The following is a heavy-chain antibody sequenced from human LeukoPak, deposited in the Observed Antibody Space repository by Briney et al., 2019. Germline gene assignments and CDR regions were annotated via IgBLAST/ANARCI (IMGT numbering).Heavy chain of an antibody. J-gene: IGHJ6*02. CDR2: ISYDGSNK. V-gene: IGHV3-30*18. D-gene: IGHD3-10*01. CDR3: AKDTTSAKASTMDRGVSSMDV. Sequence: PGRSLRLSCAASGFTFSSHGMHWVRQAPGKGLDWVAIISYDGSNKHYADSVKGRFTISRDNSKNTLYLQMNSPRAEDTAVYYCAKDTTSAKASTMDRGVSSMDVWGQGTTVTVSS. CDR1: GFTFSSHG.